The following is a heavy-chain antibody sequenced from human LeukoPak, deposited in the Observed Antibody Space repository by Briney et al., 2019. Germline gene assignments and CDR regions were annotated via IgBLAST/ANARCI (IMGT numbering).Heavy chain of an antibody. D-gene: IGHD6-19*01. CDR3: ARRAPYSSGWYVSDY. J-gene: IGHJ4*02. V-gene: IGHV3-30*03. CDR2: ISDDGSNK. Sequence: GGSLRLSCAASGFTFSSYGMHWVRQAPGKGLEWVALISDDGSNKYYADSVKGRFTGSRDNSKNTLYLQMNSLRAEDTALYYCARRAPYSSGWYVSDYWGQGTLVTVSS. CDR1: GFTFSSYG.